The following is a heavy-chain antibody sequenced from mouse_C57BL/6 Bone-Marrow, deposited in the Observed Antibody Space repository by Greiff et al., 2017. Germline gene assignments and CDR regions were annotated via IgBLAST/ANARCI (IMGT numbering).Heavy chain of an antibody. V-gene: IGHV1-62-2*01. J-gene: IGHJ3*01. Sequence: VQLQQSGAELVKPGASVKLSCKASGYTFTEYTIHWVKQRSGQGLEWIGWFYPGSGSIKYNEKFKVKATLTADKSSRTVYMELSRLTSEDAAVYVCARHEGNYSNWWFAYWGQGTLVTVSA. CDR2: FYPGSGSI. CDR3: ARHEGNYSNWWFAY. CDR1: GYTFTEYT. D-gene: IGHD2-5*01.